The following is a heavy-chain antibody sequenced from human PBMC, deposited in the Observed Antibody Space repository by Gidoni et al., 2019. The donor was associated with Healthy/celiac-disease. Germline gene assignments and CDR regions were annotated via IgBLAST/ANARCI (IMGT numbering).Heavy chain of an antibody. J-gene: IGHJ4*02. Sequence: QLQLQESGPGLVKPSETLSLTCTVSGGSISSSSYYWGWIRQPPGKGLEWIGSIYYSGSTYYNPSLKSRVTISVDTSKNQFSLKLSSVTAADTAVYYCARGAPGVVVVAATALDYWGQGTLVTVSS. D-gene: IGHD2-15*01. CDR3: ARGAPGVVVVAATALDY. CDR2: IYYSGST. V-gene: IGHV4-39*01. CDR1: GGSISSSSYY.